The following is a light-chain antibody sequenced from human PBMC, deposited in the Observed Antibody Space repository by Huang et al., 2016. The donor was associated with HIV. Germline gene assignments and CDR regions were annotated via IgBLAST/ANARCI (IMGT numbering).Light chain of an antibody. CDR2: DAS. Sequence: EIVLTQSPATLSLSPGERATLSCRASQNVSSYLAWYQQKPGQAPRLLIYDASNRATGIPARFSGMGSGTDFTLTISSLEPEDFAVYYCQQRSIWPWTFGQGTKVEIK. CDR1: QNVSSY. CDR3: QQRSIWPWT. J-gene: IGKJ1*01. V-gene: IGKV3-11*01.